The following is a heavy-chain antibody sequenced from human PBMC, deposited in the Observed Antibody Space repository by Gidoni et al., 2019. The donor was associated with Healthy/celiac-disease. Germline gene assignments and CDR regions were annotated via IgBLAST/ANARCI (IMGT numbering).Heavy chain of an antibody. CDR1: GGSISSSSYY. CDR3: ARHKVTVRDPYYMDV. J-gene: IGHJ6*03. V-gene: IGHV4-39*01. CDR2: IYYSGST. D-gene: IGHD3-10*01. Sequence: QLQLQESGPGPAKPSETLPLTRTVPGGSISSSSYYWGWIRPPPGKGLEWIGSIYYSGSTYYNPSLKSRVTISVDTSKNQFSLKLSSVTAADTAVYYCARHKVTVRDPYYMDVWGKGTTVTVSS.